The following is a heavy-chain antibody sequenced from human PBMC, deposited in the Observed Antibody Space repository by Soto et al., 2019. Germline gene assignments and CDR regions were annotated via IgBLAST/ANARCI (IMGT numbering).Heavy chain of an antibody. V-gene: IGHV3-30*18. D-gene: IGHD3-22*01. CDR1: GFTFNGCG. J-gene: IGHJ4*02. Sequence: PGGSLRLSCAASGFTFNGCGMHWVRQAPGKGLEWVAVISYDGSNKYYADSVKGRFTISRDNSKNTLYLQMNSLRAEDTAVYYCAKSPYSSGYYHFDYWGQGTLVTVSS. CDR2: ISYDGSNK. CDR3: AKSPYSSGYYHFDY.